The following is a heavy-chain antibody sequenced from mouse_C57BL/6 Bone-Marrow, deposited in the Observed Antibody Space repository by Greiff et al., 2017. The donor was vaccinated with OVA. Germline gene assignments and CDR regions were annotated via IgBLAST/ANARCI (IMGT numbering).Heavy chain of an antibody. Sequence: LQQPGAELVRPGSSVKLSCKASGYTFTSYGMDWVKQRPGQGLEWIGNIYPSGSETHYNQQFKDKATLTVDKSSSTAYMQLSSLTSEDAEVYDSARGYGSSWRYYDVWGTGTTVTVSA. V-gene: IGHV1-61*01. CDR2: IYPSGSET. J-gene: IGHJ1*03. CDR1: GYTFTSYG. D-gene: IGHD1-1*01. CDR3: ARGYGSSWRYYDV.